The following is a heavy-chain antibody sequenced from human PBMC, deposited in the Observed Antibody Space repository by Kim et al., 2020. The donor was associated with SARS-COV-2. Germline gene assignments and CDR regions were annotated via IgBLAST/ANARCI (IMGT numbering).Heavy chain of an antibody. Sequence: GGSLRLSCAASGFTFSSYSMNWVRQAPGKGLEWVSSISSSSSYIYYADSAKGRFTISRDNAKNSLYLQMNSLRAEDTAVYYCARDPIGFLFYYYGMDVWGKGTTVTVTS. CDR2: ISSSSSYI. CDR1: GFTFSSYS. J-gene: IGHJ6*04. CDR3: ARDPIGFLFYYYGMDV. V-gene: IGHV3-21*01. D-gene: IGHD2-21*01.